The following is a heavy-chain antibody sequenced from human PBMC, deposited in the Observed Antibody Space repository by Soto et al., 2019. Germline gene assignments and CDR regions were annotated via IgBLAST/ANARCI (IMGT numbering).Heavy chain of an antibody. CDR1: GGTFSSYA. V-gene: IGHV1-69*06. CDR3: ARVMREAKTRDCNTVLAV. Sequence: SVKVSCKASGGTFSSYAISWVRQAPGQGLEWMGGIIPLFGTANYAQKFQGRVTITADKYTSTDYMEISRLRSEYTAGYYCARVMREAKTRDCNTVLAVGRNGATDPVSS. D-gene: IGHD2-21*01. J-gene: IGHJ6*04. CDR2: IIPLFGTA.